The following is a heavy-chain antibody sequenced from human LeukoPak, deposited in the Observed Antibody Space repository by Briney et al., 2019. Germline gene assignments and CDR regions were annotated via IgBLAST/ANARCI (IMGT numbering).Heavy chain of an antibody. CDR1: GGTFSSYA. Sequence: ASVKVSCKASGGTFSSYAISWVRQAPGQGLEWMGRIIPILGIANYAQKFQGRVTITADQSTSTAYMELSSLRSEDTAVYYCARAKNGRGDYDILTGYYTSSGYDAFDIWGQGTMVTVSS. D-gene: IGHD3-9*01. CDR3: ARAKNGRGDYDILTGYYTSSGYDAFDI. CDR2: IIPILGIA. V-gene: IGHV1-69*04. J-gene: IGHJ3*02.